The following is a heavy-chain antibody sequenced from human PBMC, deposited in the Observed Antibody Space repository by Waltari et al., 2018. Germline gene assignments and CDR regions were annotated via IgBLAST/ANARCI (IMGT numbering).Heavy chain of an antibody. CDR3: SQLSGYSYGYFEF. V-gene: IGHV3-20*04. CDR1: GFTFDDYA. CDR2: ISWDGGST. J-gene: IGHJ1*01. Sequence: EVQLVESGGGLVKPGGSLRLSCAASGFTFDDYAMSWVRQAPGKGLEWVSRISWDGGSTYYADSVKGRFTISRDNAKNTLYLQMDRLRAEDTALYYCSQLSGYSYGYFEFWGQGALVTVSS. D-gene: IGHD5-18*01.